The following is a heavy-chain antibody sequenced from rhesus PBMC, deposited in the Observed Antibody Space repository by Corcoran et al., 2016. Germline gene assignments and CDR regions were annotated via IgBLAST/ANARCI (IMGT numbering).Heavy chain of an antibody. CDR1: GGSISGDY. V-gene: IGHV4-165*02. CDR3: TTIGRVSDAFDF. J-gene: IGHJ3*01. CDR2: IGGSAVTA. D-gene: IGHD6-13*01. Sequence: QVQLQESGPGLVKPSETLSLICTVSGGSISGDYWNWIRQPPGKGLEWIGYIGGSAVTAYYNPSLKSRVTISTDTSNNQFSLKLSAGTAADTAMYDCTTIGRVSDAFDFWGPGLRVTVSS.